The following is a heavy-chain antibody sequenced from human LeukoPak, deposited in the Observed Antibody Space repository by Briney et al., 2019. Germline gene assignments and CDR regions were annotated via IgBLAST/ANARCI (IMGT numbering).Heavy chain of an antibody. J-gene: IGHJ4*02. CDR3: ARDKRYYGSSGYFGY. CDR1: GYTFTSYG. Sequence: GASVKVSCKACGYTFTSYGISWVRQAAGQGLEWVGWISAYNGNTNYAQKLQGRVTMTTDTSTSTAYMELRSLRSDDTAVYYCARDKRYYGSSGYFGYWGQGTLVTVSS. V-gene: IGHV1-18*04. CDR2: ISAYNGNT. D-gene: IGHD3-22*01.